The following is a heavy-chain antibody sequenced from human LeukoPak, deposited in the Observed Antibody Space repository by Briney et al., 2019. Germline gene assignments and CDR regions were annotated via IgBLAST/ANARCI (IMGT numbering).Heavy chain of an antibody. V-gene: IGHV4-59*01. CDR2: IYYSGST. CDR1: GGSINDYY. J-gene: IGHJ4*02. D-gene: IGHD5-24*01. CDR3: ARGGGRWLQLQFFDY. Sequence: PSETLSLTCTVSGGSINDYYWSWIRQPPGKGLEWIGYIYYSGSTNYNPSLKSRVTISVDTSKNQFSLKLSSVTAADTAVYYCARGGGRWLQLQFFDYWGQGTLVTVSS.